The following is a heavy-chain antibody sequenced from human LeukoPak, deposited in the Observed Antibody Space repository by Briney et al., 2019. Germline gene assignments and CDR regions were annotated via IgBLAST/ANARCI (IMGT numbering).Heavy chain of an antibody. Sequence: AGGSLRLSCAGSGLTVSSNYMSWIRQAPGKGLEWVSAIHSGGGTYYAESVKGRFTLSRDNSKNTLYLQLNSLRAEDTAVYYCARLSVSPNDAFDIWGQGTMVAVSS. CDR1: GLTVSSNY. V-gene: IGHV3-66*04. CDR2: IHSGGGT. J-gene: IGHJ3*02. CDR3: ARLSVSPNDAFDI.